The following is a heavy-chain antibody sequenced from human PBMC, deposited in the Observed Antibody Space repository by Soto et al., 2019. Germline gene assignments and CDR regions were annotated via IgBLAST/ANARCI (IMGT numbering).Heavy chain of an antibody. D-gene: IGHD2-2*01. CDR3: ARSHGSSTSLEIYYYYYYGMDV. CDR2: IIPISGPA. J-gene: IGHJ6*02. Sequence: QVQLVQSGAEVKKPGSSVKVSCKASGGTFSSYAISWVRQAPGQGLEWMGGIIPISGPANYAQKFQGRVTITADESTSTAYMELSSLRSEDTAVYYCARSHGSSTSLEIYYYYYYGMDVWGQGPTVTVSS. CDR1: GGTFSSYA. V-gene: IGHV1-69*01.